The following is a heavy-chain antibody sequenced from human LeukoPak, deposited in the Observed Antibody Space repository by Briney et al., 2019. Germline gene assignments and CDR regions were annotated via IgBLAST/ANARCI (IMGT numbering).Heavy chain of an antibody. J-gene: IGHJ4*02. Sequence: SETLSLTCTVSGVPITTYYWTWIRQPPGKGLEWIGYTHYSGTTNYTPSLKSRVAIAVDTSRNQFSLKLSSVTAADTAVYYCASRSGDSSTFYYWGQGTLVTVSS. D-gene: IGHD6-13*01. CDR3: ASRSGDSSTFYY. V-gene: IGHV4-59*01. CDR1: GVPITTYY. CDR2: THYSGTT.